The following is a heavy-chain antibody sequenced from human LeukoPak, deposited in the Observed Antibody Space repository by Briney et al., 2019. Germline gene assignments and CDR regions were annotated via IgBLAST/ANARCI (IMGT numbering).Heavy chain of an antibody. CDR3: AKDSCSSTSCYWDY. CDR1: GFTFYMYA. V-gene: IGHV3-23*01. D-gene: IGHD2-2*01. CDR2: ISGSGGGT. Sequence: PGGSLTLSCQASGFTFYMYAMSWVRQAPGKGLEWVSAISGSGGGTYYADSVKGRFTISRDNSKNTLYLQMNSLRAEDTAVYYCAKDSCSSTSCYWDYWGQGTLVTVSS. J-gene: IGHJ4*02.